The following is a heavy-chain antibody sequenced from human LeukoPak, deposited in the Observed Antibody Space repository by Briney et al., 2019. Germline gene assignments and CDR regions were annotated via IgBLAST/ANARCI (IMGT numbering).Heavy chain of an antibody. CDR2: IYYSGST. V-gene: IGHV4-59*01. D-gene: IGHD3-3*01. J-gene: IGHJ4*02. CDR3: VRSDDFWSGYYGY. CDR1: GGSISTSY. Sequence: SETLSLTCTVSGGSISTSYWSWLRQSPGKGLEWIGYIYYSGSTNYNPSLKSRVTISVDTSKNQFSLKLSSVTAADTAVYYCVRSDDFWSGYYGYWGQGTLVTVSS.